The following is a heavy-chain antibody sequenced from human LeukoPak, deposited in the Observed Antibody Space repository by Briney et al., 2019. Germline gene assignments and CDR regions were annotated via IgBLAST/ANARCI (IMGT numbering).Heavy chain of an antibody. V-gene: IGHV3-30*04. D-gene: IGHD3-3*01. CDR3: AKENDFVY. J-gene: IGHJ4*02. CDR1: GFTFSTYA. CDR2: ISYDGTNK. Sequence: GGSLRLSCAGSGFTFSTYAMHWVRQAPGKGLEWVAVISYDGTNKYYADSVKGRFTISRDNSKSTLYLQMNSLRAEDTAVYYCAKENDFVYWGQGTLVTVSS.